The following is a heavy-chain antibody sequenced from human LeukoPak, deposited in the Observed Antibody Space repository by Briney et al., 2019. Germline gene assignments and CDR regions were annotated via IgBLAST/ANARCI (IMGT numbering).Heavy chain of an antibody. J-gene: IGHJ4*02. D-gene: IGHD3-9*01. CDR2: VDGTGRNT. CDR3: ARQPRVDWLPTR. CDR1: GFTFSNYA. V-gene: IGHV3-23*01. Sequence: GGSLRFSCAASGFTFSNYAMAWVRQVPGKGLEWVSSVDGTGRNTYYADSVKGRFTISRDNSRNIVSLQMESLRAEDTALYYCARQPRVDWLPTRWGQGTLVTVSS.